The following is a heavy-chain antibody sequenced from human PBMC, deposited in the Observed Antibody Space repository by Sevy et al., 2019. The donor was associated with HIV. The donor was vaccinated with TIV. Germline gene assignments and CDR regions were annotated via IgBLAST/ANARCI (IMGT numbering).Heavy chain of an antibody. Sequence: GGSLRLSCVASGFTFSSFEMNWVRQAPGKGLEWVSSISTSGSNRDYADSLKGRVTTSRDNAKKSLYQQMNSLRAEDTAIYFCAKRGGQYDLGMDVWGQGTTVTVSS. CDR1: GFTFSSFE. D-gene: IGHD1-1*01. CDR3: AKRGGQYDLGMDV. V-gene: IGHV3-48*03. J-gene: IGHJ6*02. CDR2: ISTSGSNR.